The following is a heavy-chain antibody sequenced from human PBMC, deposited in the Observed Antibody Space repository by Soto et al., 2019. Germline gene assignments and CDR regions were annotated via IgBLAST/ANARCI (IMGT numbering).Heavy chain of an antibody. Sequence: EVHLLESGGGLVQPGGSLRLSCAASGFTFRSYAMTWVRQAPGKGLEWVSGISASGGPTYYADSVKGRFTISRDNSKSTLYLQMNSLGADDTAVYYCAQVRHDYYDTRGYDYWGQGTLVTVSS. J-gene: IGHJ4*02. CDR1: GFTFRSYA. D-gene: IGHD3-22*01. CDR2: ISASGGPT. V-gene: IGHV3-23*01. CDR3: AQVRHDYYDTRGYDY.